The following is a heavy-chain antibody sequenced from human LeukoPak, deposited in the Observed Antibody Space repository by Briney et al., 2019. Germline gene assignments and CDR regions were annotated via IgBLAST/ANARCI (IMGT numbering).Heavy chain of an antibody. J-gene: IGHJ4*02. V-gene: IGHV1-18*01. CDR3: ARGLYCSGGSCYSVPLDY. CDR2: ISAYNGNT. D-gene: IGHD2-15*01. Sequence: GASVKVPCKASGYTFTSYGISWVRQAPGQGLEWMGWISAYNGNTNYAQKLQGRVTMTTDTSTSTAYMELRSLRSDDTAVYYCARGLYCSGGSCYSVPLDYWGQGTLVTVSS. CDR1: GYTFTSYG.